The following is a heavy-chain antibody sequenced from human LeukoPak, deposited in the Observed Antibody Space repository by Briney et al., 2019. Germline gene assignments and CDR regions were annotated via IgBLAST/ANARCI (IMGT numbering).Heavy chain of an antibody. V-gene: IGHV3-23*01. CDR1: GFTFSTYN. CDR2: ISGVGAGT. CDR3: AKLKGPYSSGSDC. Sequence: GGSLRLSCAASGFTFSTYNMNWVRQAPGKGLEWVSAISGVGAGTYYADSVKGRFTISRDNSKNTLYLQMNSLRAEDTAVYYCAKLKGPYSSGSDCWGQGTLVTVSS. D-gene: IGHD6-19*01. J-gene: IGHJ4*02.